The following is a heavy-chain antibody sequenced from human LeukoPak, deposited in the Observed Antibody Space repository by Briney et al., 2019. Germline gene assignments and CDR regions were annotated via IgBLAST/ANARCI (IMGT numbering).Heavy chain of an antibody. CDR2: IVPIFGTA. Sequence: GASVKVSCKASGGTFSSYAISWVRQAPGQGLEWMGGIVPIFGTANYAQKFQGRVTITADESTSTAYMELSSLRSEDTAVYYCARGADWDAFDIWGQGTMVTVSS. CDR1: GGTFSSYA. V-gene: IGHV1-69*13. CDR3: ARGADWDAFDI. J-gene: IGHJ3*02. D-gene: IGHD2-21*01.